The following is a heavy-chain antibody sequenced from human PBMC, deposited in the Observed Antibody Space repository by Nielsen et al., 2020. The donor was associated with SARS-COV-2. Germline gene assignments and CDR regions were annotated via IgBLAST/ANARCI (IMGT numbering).Heavy chain of an antibody. J-gene: IGHJ4*02. CDR2: IKQDGSEK. CDR1: GFIFSNYA. CDR3: ARTVGTVITYYFDY. D-gene: IGHD4-17*01. Sequence: GGSLRLSCSVSGFIFSNYAMHWIRQAPGKGLEWVANIKQDGSEKYYVDSVKGRFTISRDNAKNSLYLQMNSLRAEDTAVYYCARTVGTVITYYFDYWGQGTLVTVSS. V-gene: IGHV3-7*01.